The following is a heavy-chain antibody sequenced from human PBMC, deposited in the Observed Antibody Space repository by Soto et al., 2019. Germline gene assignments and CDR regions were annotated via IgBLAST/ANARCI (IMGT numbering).Heavy chain of an antibody. V-gene: IGHV4-61*01. Sequence: PTETVYRTCAVSGGSGISSSYYWSSIPQPPGKGLEWIGYIYYSGSTKYNPSLKSRVTISVDTSKNQFSLKLSSVTAADTAVYYCARGGQQLRGLDVWGQGTTVTVSS. D-gene: IGHD6-13*01. CDR3: ARGGQQLRGLDV. CDR1: GGSGISSSYY. CDR2: IYYSGST. J-gene: IGHJ6*02.